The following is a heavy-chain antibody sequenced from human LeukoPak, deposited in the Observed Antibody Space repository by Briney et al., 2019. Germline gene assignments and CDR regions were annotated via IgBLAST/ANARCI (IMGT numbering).Heavy chain of an antibody. CDR3: ARALLSNYDFWSGTGNYYYYMDV. Sequence: GASVKVSCKASGGTFSSYAISWVRQAPGQGLEWMGGIIPIFGTANYAQKFQGRVTITTDESTSTAYMELSSLRSEDTAVYYCARALLSNYDFWSGTGNYYYYMDVWGKGTTVTVSS. V-gene: IGHV1-69*05. D-gene: IGHD3-3*01. CDR2: IIPIFGTA. CDR1: GGTFSSYA. J-gene: IGHJ6*03.